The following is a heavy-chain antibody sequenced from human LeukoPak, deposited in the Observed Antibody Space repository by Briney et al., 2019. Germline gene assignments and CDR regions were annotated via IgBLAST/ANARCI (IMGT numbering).Heavy chain of an antibody. CDR1: GFTFSSCW. CDR3: ARIFGSLGAFDI. J-gene: IGHJ3*02. D-gene: IGHD2-15*01. CDR2: IKQDGSEK. Sequence: GGSLRLSCAASGFTFSSCWMSWVRQAPGKGLEWVANIKQDGSEKYYVDSVKGRFTISRDNAKNSLYLQMNSLRAEDTAVYYCARIFGSLGAFDIWGQGTMVTVSS. V-gene: IGHV3-7*01.